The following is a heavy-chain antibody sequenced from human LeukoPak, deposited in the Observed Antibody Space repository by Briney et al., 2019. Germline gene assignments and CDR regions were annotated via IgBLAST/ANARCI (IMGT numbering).Heavy chain of an antibody. CDR1: GGSFSGYY. J-gene: IGHJ6*04. Sequence: PSETLSLTCAVYGGSFSGYYWSWIRQPPGKGGEWIGEINHSGSTNYNPSLKSRVTISVDTSKNQFSLKLSSVTAADTAVYYCARGEDAVATIFYYYYYGMDVWGKGTTVTVSS. V-gene: IGHV4-34*01. CDR2: INHSGST. D-gene: IGHD5-12*01. CDR3: ARGEDAVATIFYYYYYGMDV.